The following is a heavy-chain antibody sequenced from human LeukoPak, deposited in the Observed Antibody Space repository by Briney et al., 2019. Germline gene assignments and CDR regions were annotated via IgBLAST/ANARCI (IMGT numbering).Heavy chain of an antibody. V-gene: IGHV2-70*11. D-gene: IGHD3-22*01. Sequence: SGPALVKPTQPLTLTCTFSGFSLSTSGMCVSWIRQPPGKALEWLVRIDWDDDKYYSTSLKTRLTISKDTSKNRVVLTMTNMDPVDTATYYCARIVRYYDSSGYYYYFDYWGQGTLVTVSS. CDR3: ARIVRYYDSSGYYYYFDY. J-gene: IGHJ4*02. CDR1: GFSLSTSGMC. CDR2: IDWDDDK.